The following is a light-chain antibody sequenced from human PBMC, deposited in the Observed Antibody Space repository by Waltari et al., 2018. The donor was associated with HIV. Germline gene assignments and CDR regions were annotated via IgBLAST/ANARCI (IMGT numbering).Light chain of an antibody. CDR1: SSDIGDSDY. V-gene: IGLV2-14*03. J-gene: IGLJ2*01. CDR3: SSFTTRGQIV. CDR2: DVN. Sequence: QSALTQPASVSGSPGQSITISCSGTSSDIGDSDYVSWYQQRPGNAPQLMISDVNKRPSGVSGRFSGSKSGSAAALTISGLQAEDEADYYCSSFTTRGQIVFGGGTKLTVL.